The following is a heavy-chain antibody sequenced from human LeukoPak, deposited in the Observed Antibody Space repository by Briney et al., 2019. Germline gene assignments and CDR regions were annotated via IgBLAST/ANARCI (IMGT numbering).Heavy chain of an antibody. D-gene: IGHD6-19*01. CDR2: ISSSSSYI. J-gene: IGHJ4*02. V-gene: IGHV3-21*01. CDR3: ASDSSGWDDLDY. Sequence: GGSLRLSCAASGFTFGSYSMNWVRQAPGKGLEWVSSISSSSSYIYYADSVKGRFTISRDNAKNSLYLQMNSLRAEDTAVYYCASDSSGWDDLDYWGQGTLVTVSS. CDR1: GFTFGSYS.